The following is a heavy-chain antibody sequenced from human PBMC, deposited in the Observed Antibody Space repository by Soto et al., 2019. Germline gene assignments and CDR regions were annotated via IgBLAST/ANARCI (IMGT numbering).Heavy chain of an antibody. D-gene: IGHD6-19*01. J-gene: IGHJ6*02. V-gene: IGHV1-18*01. CDR1: GYTFTSYG. CDR2: ISAYNGNT. Sequence: ASVKVSCKASGYTFTSYGISWVRQAPGQGLEWMGWISAYNGNTNYAQKLQGRVTMTTDTSTSTAYMELRSLRSDDTAVYYCARDLNVAVAPPDYYHYGMDVWGQGTTVTVSS. CDR3: ARDLNVAVAPPDYYHYGMDV.